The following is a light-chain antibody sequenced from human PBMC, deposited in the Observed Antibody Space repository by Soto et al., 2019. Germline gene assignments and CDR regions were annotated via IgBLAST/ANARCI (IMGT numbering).Light chain of an antibody. Sequence: DIVMTQSPDSLAVSLGERATINCKSSQSVLYSSNNKNYLAWYQQKPGQPPKLLIYWASTRESGVPDRFSGSGSGTDFTLTISRLKAEDVAVYYCQKYHSTTLPLGGGTKVDIK. CDR2: WAS. CDR1: QSVLYSSNNKNY. V-gene: IGKV4-1*01. CDR3: QKYHSTTLP. J-gene: IGKJ4*01.